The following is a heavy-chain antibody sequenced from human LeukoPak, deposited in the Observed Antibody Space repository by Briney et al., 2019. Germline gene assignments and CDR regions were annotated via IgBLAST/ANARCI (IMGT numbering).Heavy chain of an antibody. V-gene: IGHV1-2*02. CDR2: INPDSGVT. D-gene: IGHD3-22*01. CDR1: GYTFIGYY. J-gene: IGHJ4*02. CDR3: ARDPSGDSSGYPFDH. Sequence: ASVTVSCKASGYTFIGYYMQWVRQAPGQGPEWMGWINPDSGVTNYAQKFQGRVTMTRDTSISTAYMEVSRLRSDDTAVYYCARDPSGDSSGYPFDHWGQGTLVTVSS.